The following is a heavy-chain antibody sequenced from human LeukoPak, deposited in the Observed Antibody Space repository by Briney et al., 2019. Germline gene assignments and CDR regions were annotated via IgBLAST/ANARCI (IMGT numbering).Heavy chain of an antibody. CDR2: IKRDGSKK. CDR1: GFPFSSYW. J-gene: IGHJ4*02. V-gene: IGHV3-7*04. CDR3: TRVGYIDEGIDY. D-gene: IGHD5-24*01. Sequence: GGSLRLSCVASGFPFSSYWMTWVRQAPGKGLEWVANIKRDGSKKSYVDSVKGRFTISRNNAKNSLYLQMNSLRAEDTAIYYCTRVGYIDEGIDYWGQGTLVTVSS.